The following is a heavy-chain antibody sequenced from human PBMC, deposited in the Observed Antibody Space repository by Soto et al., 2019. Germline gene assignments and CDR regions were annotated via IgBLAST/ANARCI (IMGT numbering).Heavy chain of an antibody. CDR1: GFTFSIHG. J-gene: IGHJ5*02. D-gene: IGHD3-3*01. CDR3: AKDKVPYYDFWSGQRWFDH. V-gene: IGHV3-30*18. CDR2: ISNDGNKK. Sequence: XGALIVACAAAGFTFSIHGMRWVRQTPGKGLEWVAVISNDGNKKYYVESVEGRFSISRDNSKSIVYLQMNNVRIEDTAKYYCAKDKVPYYDFWSGQRWFDHWGQGTQVTVSS.